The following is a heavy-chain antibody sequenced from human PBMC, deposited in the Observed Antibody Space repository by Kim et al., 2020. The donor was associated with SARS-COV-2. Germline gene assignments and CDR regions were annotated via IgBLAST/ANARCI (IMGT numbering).Heavy chain of an antibody. D-gene: IGHD6-19*01. J-gene: IGHJ4*02. V-gene: IGHV1-18*01. Sequence: YAQKLQGRVTMTSDTSTNTAYMKLRSLRADDTAVYYCARDPSSSGWYLDSWGQGTLVTVSS. CDR3: ARDPSSSGWYLDS.